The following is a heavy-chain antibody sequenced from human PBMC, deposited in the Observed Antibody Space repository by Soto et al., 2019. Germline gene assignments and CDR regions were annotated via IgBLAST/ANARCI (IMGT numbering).Heavy chain of an antibody. J-gene: IGHJ4*02. CDR1: GGSISSGGYY. Sequence: SETLSLTCTVSGGSISSGGYYWSWIRQHPGKGLEWIGYIYYSGSTYYNPSLKSRVTISVDTSKNQFSLKLSSVTAADTAVYYCARLSRAASHFDYWGQGTLVTVSS. D-gene: IGHD2-15*01. CDR3: ARLSRAASHFDY. V-gene: IGHV4-31*03. CDR2: IYYSGST.